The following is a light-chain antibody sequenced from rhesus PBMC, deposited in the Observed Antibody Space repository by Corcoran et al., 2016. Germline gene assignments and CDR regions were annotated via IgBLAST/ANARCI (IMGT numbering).Light chain of an antibody. CDR2: SVS. CDR3: QQHQRLPVT. V-gene: IGKV1-66*01. Sequence: DIQMTQSPSSLSASVGDRVTITCRASQDIYNYLNWYQPKPGAAPRPLIYSVSSLATRVPSRFSGSRSGTDYTLTISSLQPEDNATYYCQQHQRLPVTFGGGTKVEL. CDR1: QDIYNY. J-gene: IGKJ4*01.